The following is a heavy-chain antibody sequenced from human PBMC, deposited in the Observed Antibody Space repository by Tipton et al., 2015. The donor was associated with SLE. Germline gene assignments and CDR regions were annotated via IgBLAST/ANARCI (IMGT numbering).Heavy chain of an antibody. Sequence: SLRLSCAAFRFTVSSNYMSWVRQAPGKGLEWVSVIYSGGSTSYADSVKGRFSISRDNSENKLYLQMNSLRAEDTAVYYCERGRGYCSSTSCLNAFDVWGQGTMVTVSS. V-gene: IGHV3-66*01. CDR3: ERGRGYCSSTSCLNAFDV. CDR2: IYSGGST. CDR1: RFTVSSNY. D-gene: IGHD2-2*01. J-gene: IGHJ3*01.